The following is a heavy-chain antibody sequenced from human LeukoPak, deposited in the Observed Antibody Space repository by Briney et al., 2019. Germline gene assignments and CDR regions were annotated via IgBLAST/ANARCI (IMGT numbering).Heavy chain of an antibody. CDR3: ARDRTGQQLISRKEYYYMDV. V-gene: IGHV3-66*01. CDR1: GFTVSSNY. Sequence: GGSLRLSCAASGFTVSSNYMSRVRQAPGKGLEWVSIIYSGGSTYYADSVKGRFTISRDNSKNTLYLQMNSLRAEDTAVYYCARDRTGQQLISRKEYYYMDVWGKGTTVTIPS. J-gene: IGHJ6*03. D-gene: IGHD4-11*01. CDR2: IYSGGST.